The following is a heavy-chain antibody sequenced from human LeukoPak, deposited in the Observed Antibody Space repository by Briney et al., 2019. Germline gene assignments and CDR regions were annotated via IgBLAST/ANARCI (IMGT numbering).Heavy chain of an antibody. V-gene: IGHV4-39*01. CDR1: GDSISRTTFY. CDR2: MYYNGNP. J-gene: IGHJ5*02. CDR3: ARHASWFDP. Sequence: SETLSLTCTVSGDSISRTTFYWGWIRQPPGKGLEWIGSMYYNGNPYYKPSLKSRVTMSIDLSKNQLSLNLTSVTAADTAIYYCARHASWFDPWGQGTLVTVSS.